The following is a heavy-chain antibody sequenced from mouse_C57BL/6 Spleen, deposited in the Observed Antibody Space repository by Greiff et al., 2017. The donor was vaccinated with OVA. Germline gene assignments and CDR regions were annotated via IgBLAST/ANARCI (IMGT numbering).Heavy chain of an antibody. CDR3: AIERIRELAIFAY. V-gene: IGHV1-74*01. CDR1: GYTFTSYW. CDR2: IHPSDSDT. Sequence: QVHVKQPGAELVKPGASVKVSCKASGYTFTSYWMHWVKQRPGQGLEWIGRIHPSDSDTNYNQKFKGKATLTVDKSSSTAYMQLSSLTSEDSAVYYCAIERIRELAIFAYWGQGTLVTVSA. J-gene: IGHJ3*01. D-gene: IGHD4-1*01.